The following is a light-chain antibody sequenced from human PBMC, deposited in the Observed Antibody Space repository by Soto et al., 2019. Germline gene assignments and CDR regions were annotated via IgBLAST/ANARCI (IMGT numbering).Light chain of an antibody. CDR3: QQYKRYSWT. CDR1: QSISSW. Sequence: DIQMTQSPSTLSASVGDRVTITCRASQSISSWLAWYQQKPGKAPTLLIYDASSLESGVPSRFSGSGSGTEFTLTISSLQPDDFATYYCQQYKRYSWTFGQGTKVEIK. J-gene: IGKJ1*01. CDR2: DAS. V-gene: IGKV1-5*01.